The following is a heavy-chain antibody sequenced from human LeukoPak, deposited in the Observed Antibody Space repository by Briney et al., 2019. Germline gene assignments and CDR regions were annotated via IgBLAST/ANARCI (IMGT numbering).Heavy chain of an antibody. D-gene: IGHD5-18*01. CDR2: FDPEDGET. Sequence: ASVKVSCKVSGYTLTELSMHWVRQAPGKGLEWMGGFDPEDGETIYAQKFQGRATMTEDTSTDTAYMELSSLRSEDTAVYYCATGVDTAMGVFDYWGQGTLVTVSS. J-gene: IGHJ4*02. CDR1: GYTLTELS. V-gene: IGHV1-24*01. CDR3: ATGVDTAMGVFDY.